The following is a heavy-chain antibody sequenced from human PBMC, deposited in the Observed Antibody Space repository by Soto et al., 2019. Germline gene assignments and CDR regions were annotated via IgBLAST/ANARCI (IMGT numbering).Heavy chain of an antibody. Sequence: PSETLSLTCTVSGGSISSGDYYWSWIRQPPGKGLEWIGYIYYSGSTYNNPSLKSRVTISVDTSKNQFSLKLSSVTAADTAVYYCARAIWYSSSWWFDPWGQGTLVTVSS. CDR1: GGSISSGDYY. CDR3: ARAIWYSSSWWFDP. CDR2: IYYSGST. V-gene: IGHV4-30-4*01. J-gene: IGHJ5*02. D-gene: IGHD6-13*01.